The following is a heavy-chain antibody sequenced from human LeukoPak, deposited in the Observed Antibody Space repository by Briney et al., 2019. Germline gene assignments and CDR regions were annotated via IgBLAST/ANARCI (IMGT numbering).Heavy chain of an antibody. CDR2: INHSGST. CDR3: ARDGAGTYYDSSGYYAIDY. V-gene: IGHV4-34*09. Sequence: SETLSLTCAVCGGSFSGYYWSWIRQPPGKGLEWIGEINHSGSTNYNPSLKSRVTISVDTSKNQFSLKLSSVTAADTAVYYCARDGAGTYYDSSGYYAIDYWGQGTLVTVSS. CDR1: GGSFSGYY. J-gene: IGHJ4*02. D-gene: IGHD3-22*01.